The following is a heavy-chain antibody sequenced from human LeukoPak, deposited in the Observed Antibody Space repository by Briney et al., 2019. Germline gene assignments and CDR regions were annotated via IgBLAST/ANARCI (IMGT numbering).Heavy chain of an antibody. CDR1: GFTFSSYG. J-gene: IGHJ1*01. CDR3: AKGGPPVYGSGSWTEYFQH. V-gene: IGHV3-30*18. D-gene: IGHD3-10*01. CDR2: TSYDGSNQ. Sequence: GRSLGLSCAASGFTFSSYGMHWVRQAPGKGLEWVAVTSYDGSNQYYADSVKGRFTISRDNSKNTLYLQMNSLRAEDTAVYYCAKGGPPVYGSGSWTEYFQHWGQGTLVTVSS.